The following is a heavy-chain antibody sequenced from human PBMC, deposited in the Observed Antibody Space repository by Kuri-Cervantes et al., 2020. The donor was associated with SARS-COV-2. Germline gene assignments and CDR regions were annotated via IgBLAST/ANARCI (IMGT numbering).Heavy chain of an antibody. J-gene: IGHJ4*02. D-gene: IGHD3-3*01. CDR3: TTDRITIFGVVIYDYFDY. V-gene: IGHV3-23*01. Sequence: GESLKISCEVSGFTFSSYAISWVRQAPGKGLEWVSAISGSGGSTYYADSVKGRFTISRDNSKNTLYLQMNSLKTEDTAVYYCTTDRITIFGVVIYDYFDYWGQGTLVTVSS. CDR2: ISGSGGST. CDR1: GFTFSSYA.